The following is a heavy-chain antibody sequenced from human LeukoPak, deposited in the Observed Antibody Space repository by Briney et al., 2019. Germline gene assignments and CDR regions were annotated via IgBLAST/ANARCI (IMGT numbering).Heavy chain of an antibody. Sequence: GGSLRLSCVASGFTFSSYDMHWVRQAPGKGLEWVAFIRYDGSNKYYADSVKGRFTISRDNSKNTLYLQMNSLRAEDTAVYYCAKEYSTSSHFDYWGQGTLVTVSS. CDR2: IRYDGSNK. V-gene: IGHV3-30*02. J-gene: IGHJ4*02. CDR1: GFTFSSYD. CDR3: AKEYSTSSHFDY. D-gene: IGHD6-6*01.